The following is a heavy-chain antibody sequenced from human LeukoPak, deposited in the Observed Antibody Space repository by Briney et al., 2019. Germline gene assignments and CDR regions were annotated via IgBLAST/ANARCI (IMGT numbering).Heavy chain of an antibody. Sequence: GGSLRLSCAASGFTFDDYAMHWVRQAPGKGLEWVSVIYSGGSTHYADSVKGRFTISRDNSKNTLYLQMNNLRAEDTAVYYCARDRLHYDSLTGYPADWGQGTLVTVSS. J-gene: IGHJ4*02. CDR2: IYSGGST. V-gene: IGHV3-66*01. D-gene: IGHD3-9*01. CDR1: GFTFDDYA. CDR3: ARDRLHYDSLTGYPAD.